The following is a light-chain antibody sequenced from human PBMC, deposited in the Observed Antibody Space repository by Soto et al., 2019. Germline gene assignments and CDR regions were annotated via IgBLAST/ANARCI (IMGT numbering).Light chain of an antibody. CDR1: SSDVGGYNY. CDR3: SSYTSSSTPYV. V-gene: IGLV2-14*01. Sequence: QSVLTRPASVSGSPGQSITISCTGTSSDVGGYNYVSWYQQHPGKAPKLMIYEVSNRPSGVSNRFSGSKSGNTASLTISGLHAEDEADYYCSSYTSSSTPYVFGTGTKVTVL. J-gene: IGLJ1*01. CDR2: EVS.